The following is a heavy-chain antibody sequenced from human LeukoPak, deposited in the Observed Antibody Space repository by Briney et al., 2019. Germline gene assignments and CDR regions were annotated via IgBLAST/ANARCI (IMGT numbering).Heavy chain of an antibody. D-gene: IGHD2-2*01. V-gene: IGHV4-59*01. J-gene: IGHJ6*02. CDR3: ARETPNRRAPAAMRRRSDGMDV. Sequence: PSETLSLTCSVSGGSISSYYWSWIRQPPGKGLEWIGFIYYSGSTNYNPSLKSRVTISVDTSKNQFSLKLTSVTAADTAVYYCARETPNRRAPAAMRRRSDGMDVWGQGTTVTVSS. CDR1: GGSISSYY. CDR2: IYYSGST.